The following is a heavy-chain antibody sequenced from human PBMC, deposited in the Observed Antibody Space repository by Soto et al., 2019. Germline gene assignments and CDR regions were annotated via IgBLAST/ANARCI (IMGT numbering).Heavy chain of an antibody. CDR1: GYTFTSYD. CDR3: ARDTTDYYGYLV. CDR2: MNPNSGNT. V-gene: IGHV1-8*01. J-gene: IGHJ4*02. D-gene: IGHD3-10*01. Sequence: QVQLVQSGAEVKKPGASVKVSCKASGYTFTSYDINWVRQATGQGLEWMGWMNPNSGNTGYAQKFQGRVTMTRNTSISTAYMELSSLRSEDTDVYYCARDTTDYYGYLVWGQGTLVTVSS.